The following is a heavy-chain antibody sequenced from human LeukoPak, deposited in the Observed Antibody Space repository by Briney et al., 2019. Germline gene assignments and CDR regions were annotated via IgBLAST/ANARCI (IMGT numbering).Heavy chain of an antibody. Sequence: GGSLRLSCAASGFTFSSYAVSWVRQARGKGLEWVSDISGSGGRTYYEDSVKGRFTISRDNSKNTLYVQMNSVRAEHTVVYYCAKDGPLFYDILTGYYPYASPTYFDYWGQGTLVTVPS. CDR1: GFTFSSYA. CDR3: AKDGPLFYDILTGYYPYASPTYFDY. CDR2: ISGSGGRT. V-gene: IGHV3-23*01. J-gene: IGHJ4*02. D-gene: IGHD3-9*01.